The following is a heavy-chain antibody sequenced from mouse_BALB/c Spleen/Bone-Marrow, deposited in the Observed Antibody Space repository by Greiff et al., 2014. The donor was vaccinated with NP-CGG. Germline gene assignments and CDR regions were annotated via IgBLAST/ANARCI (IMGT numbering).Heavy chain of an antibody. CDR2: IYPYNGGT. J-gene: IGHJ1*01. CDR1: GYTFTDHN. D-gene: IGHD2-14*01. Sequence: EVKLVESGPELVKPGASVKISCKASGYTFTDHNMHWVKQSHGKSLEWIGYIYPYNGGTGYNQKFKSKATLTVDNSSSTAYMELRSLTSEDSAVYYCARFRYDWYFDVWGAGTTVTVSS. V-gene: IGHV1S29*02. CDR3: ARFRYDWYFDV.